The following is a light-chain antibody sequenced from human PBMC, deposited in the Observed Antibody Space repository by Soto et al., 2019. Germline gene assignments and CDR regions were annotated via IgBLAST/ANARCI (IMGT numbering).Light chain of an antibody. CDR2: AAS. CDR1: QGIASY. Sequence: DIQLTQSPSFLSASVGDRVTITCRASQGIASYLAWYQQKPGKAPKLLIHAASALQSGVPSRFSGSGSGTEFTLTISSLQPEDFATYYCQQLHNYPITFGQGTRLEIK. V-gene: IGKV1-9*01. J-gene: IGKJ5*01. CDR3: QQLHNYPIT.